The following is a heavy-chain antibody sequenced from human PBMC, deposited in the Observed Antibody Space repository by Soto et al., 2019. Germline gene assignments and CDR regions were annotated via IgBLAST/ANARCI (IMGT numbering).Heavy chain of an antibody. CDR1: GGSISSYY. Sequence: QVQLQESGPGLVKPSETLSLTCTVSGGSISSYYWSWIRQPPGKGLEWIGYIYYSGSTNYNPSLKRRVTLSVDTAKNPFPLKLSSVTGADTAVDYWAGDHIAGGGGYYYGMDVWGQGTTVTVSS. CDR2: IYYSGST. J-gene: IGHJ6*02. V-gene: IGHV4-59*01. CDR3: AGDHIAGGGGYYYGMDV. D-gene: IGHD6-13*01.